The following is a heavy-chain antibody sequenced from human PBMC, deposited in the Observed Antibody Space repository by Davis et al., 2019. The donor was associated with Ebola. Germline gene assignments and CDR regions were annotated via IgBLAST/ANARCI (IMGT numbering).Heavy chain of an antibody. Sequence: ASVKVSCKASGYTFTSYGISWVRQAPGQGLEWMGRIIPILGIANYAQKLQGRVTMTTGTSTSTAYMELRSLRSDDTAVYYCARDNGDIVLVSADYYYGMDVWGQGTTVTVSS. CDR2: IIPILGIA. J-gene: IGHJ6*02. V-gene: IGHV1-18*01. CDR1: GYTFTSYG. CDR3: ARDNGDIVLVSADYYYGMDV. D-gene: IGHD2-2*01.